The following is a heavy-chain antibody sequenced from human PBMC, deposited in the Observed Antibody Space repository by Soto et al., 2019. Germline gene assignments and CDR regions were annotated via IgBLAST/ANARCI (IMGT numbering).Heavy chain of an antibody. D-gene: IGHD3-16*02. V-gene: IGHV3-23*01. CDR2: ISGSGGST. CDR1: GFTFSSYA. CDR3: AKEIHRDGDTPVWGSYRPIPLDY. Sequence: PGGSLRLSCAASGFTFSSYAMSWVRQAPGKGLEWVSAISGSGGSTYYADSVKGRFTISRDNSKNTLYLQMNSLRAEDTAVYYCAKEIHRDGDTPVWGSYRPIPLDYWGQGTLVTVSS. J-gene: IGHJ4*02.